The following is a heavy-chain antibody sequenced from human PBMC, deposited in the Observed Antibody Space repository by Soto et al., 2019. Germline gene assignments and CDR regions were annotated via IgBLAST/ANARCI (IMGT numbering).Heavy chain of an antibody. CDR2: INPDGSYT. CDR3: ANDMTGPKYY. V-gene: IGHV3-74*01. D-gene: IGHD3-9*01. Sequence: PGGSLRLSCAASGFTFSNYWIHWVRQAPGKGLVWVSRINPDGSYTSYADSVKGRFTISRDNAKSTLYLQMNSLRAEDTAVYYCANDMTGPKYYWGQGTLVTVSS. J-gene: IGHJ4*02. CDR1: GFTFSNYW.